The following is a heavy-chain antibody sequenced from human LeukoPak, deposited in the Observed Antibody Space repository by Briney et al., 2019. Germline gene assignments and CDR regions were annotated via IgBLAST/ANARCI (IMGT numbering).Heavy chain of an antibody. V-gene: IGHV3-7*01. Sequence: PGGSLRLSCAASGFIFSSYWMSWVRQAPGKGLEWVANIKQDGSEKYYVDSVKGRFTIYRDNAKNSLYLQMNSLRAEDTAVYYCARDQVDDFWSGSYYYMDVWGKGTTVTVSS. CDR1: GFIFSSYW. D-gene: IGHD3-3*01. CDR3: ARDQVDDFWSGSYYYMDV. CDR2: IKQDGSEK. J-gene: IGHJ6*03.